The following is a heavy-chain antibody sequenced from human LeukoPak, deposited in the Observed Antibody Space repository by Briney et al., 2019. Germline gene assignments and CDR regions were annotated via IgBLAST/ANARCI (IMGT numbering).Heavy chain of an antibody. Sequence: ASVKVSCKASGYTFTGYYMHWVRQAPGQGREWMGWINPNSGGTNYAQKFQGRVTMTRDTSISTAYMELSRLRSDDTAVYYCARVQDIVATCFDYWGQGTLVTVSS. CDR1: GYTFTGYY. CDR3: ARVQDIVATCFDY. J-gene: IGHJ4*02. D-gene: IGHD5-12*01. CDR2: INPNSGGT. V-gene: IGHV1-2*02.